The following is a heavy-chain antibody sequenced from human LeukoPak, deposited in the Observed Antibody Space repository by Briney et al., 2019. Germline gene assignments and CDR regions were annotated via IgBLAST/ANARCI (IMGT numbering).Heavy chain of an antibody. J-gene: IGHJ6*02. CDR3: ARTRAGGYGMDV. Sequence: GGSLRLSCAASGFTVSSNYMSWVRQAPGKGLEWVSVIYSGGSTYYADSVKGRFTISRDNAKNSLYLQMSSLRVEDTAVYYCARTRAGGYGMDVWGQGTTVTVSS. D-gene: IGHD6-13*01. CDR1: GFTVSSNY. V-gene: IGHV3-66*01. CDR2: IYSGGST.